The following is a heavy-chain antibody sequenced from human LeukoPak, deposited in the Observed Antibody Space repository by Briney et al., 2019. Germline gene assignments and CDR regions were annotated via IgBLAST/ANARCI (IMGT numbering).Heavy chain of an antibody. CDR2: IYSGGST. CDR3: ARDSGSNYYYYMDV. CDR1: GFTVSSNY. J-gene: IGHJ6*03. Sequence: GGSLRLSCAASGFTVSSNYMSWVRQAPGKGLEWVSVIYSGGSTYYADSVKGRFTISRDNSKNTLYLQMNSLRAEDTAVYYCARDSGSNYYYYMDVWGKGTTVTVSS. V-gene: IGHV3-53*01.